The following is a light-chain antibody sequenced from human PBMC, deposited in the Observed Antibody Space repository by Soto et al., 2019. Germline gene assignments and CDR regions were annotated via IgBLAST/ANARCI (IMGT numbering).Light chain of an antibody. Sequence: EIVLTQSPGTLSLSPGQRATLSCRASQSVSGSYLAWYQQRPGQAPRLLIYGASSRATGLPDRFSGSGSGTDFTLTISRLEPEDFAVYSGQQYGGSLRTFGQGTKVEIK. J-gene: IGKJ1*01. CDR2: GAS. V-gene: IGKV3-20*01. CDR3: QQYGGSLRT. CDR1: QSVSGSY.